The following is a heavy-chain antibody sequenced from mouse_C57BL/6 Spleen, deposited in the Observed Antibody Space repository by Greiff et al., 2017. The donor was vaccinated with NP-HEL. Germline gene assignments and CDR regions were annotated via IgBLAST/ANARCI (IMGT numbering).Heavy chain of an antibody. Sequence: DVQLQESGPGLVKPSQSLSLTCSVTGYSITSGYYWNWIRQFPGNKLEWMGYISYDGSNNYNPSLKNRISITRDTSKNQFFLKLNSVTTEDTATYYCARRGGSWFAYWGQGTLVTVSA. D-gene: IGHD1-1*02. CDR3: ARRGGSWFAY. CDR1: GYSITSGYY. CDR2: ISYDGSN. V-gene: IGHV3-6*01. J-gene: IGHJ3*01.